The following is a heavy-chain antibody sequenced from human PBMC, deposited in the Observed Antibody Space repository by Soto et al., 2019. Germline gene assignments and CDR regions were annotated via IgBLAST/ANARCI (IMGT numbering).Heavy chain of an antibody. V-gene: IGHV1-8*01. CDR3: AKSVTTNFDAFDI. D-gene: IGHD4-17*01. CDR1: GYTFTSYD. Sequence: GASVKVSCKASGYTFTSYDINWVRQATGQGLEWMGWMNPNSGNTGYAQKFQGRVTMTRNTSISTAYMELSSLRSEDTAVYYCAKSVTTNFDAFDIWGQGTMVTVSS. J-gene: IGHJ3*02. CDR2: MNPNSGNT.